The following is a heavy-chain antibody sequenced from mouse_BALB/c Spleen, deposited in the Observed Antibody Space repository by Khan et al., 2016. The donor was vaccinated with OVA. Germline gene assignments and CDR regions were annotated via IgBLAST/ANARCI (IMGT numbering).Heavy chain of an antibody. D-gene: IGHD2-1*01. CDR2: IDPSTGYT. Sequence: QVQLKQSGAELAKPGASVEMSCKASGYTFTTYWMHWVKQRPGQGLEWIGYIDPSTGYTEYSQKFKDKATLTADKSSSTAYMQLSSLTSEDSAVYYCTRRGIYGIFTYWGQGTLVTVSA. V-gene: IGHV1-7*01. J-gene: IGHJ3*01. CDR3: TRRGIYGIFTY. CDR1: GYTFTTYW.